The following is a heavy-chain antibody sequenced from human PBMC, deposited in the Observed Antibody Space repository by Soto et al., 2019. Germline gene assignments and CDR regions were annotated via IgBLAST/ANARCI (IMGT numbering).Heavy chain of an antibody. Sequence: GGSLRLSCAASGFTFSSYAMHWVRQAPGKGLEWVAVISYDGSNKCYADSVKGRFTISRDNSKNTLYLQMNSLRAEDTAVYYCARDRCMLCYYYYYGMDVWGQGTTVTVSS. V-gene: IGHV3-30*04. CDR1: GFTFSSYA. CDR3: ARDRCMLCYYYYYGMDV. CDR2: ISYDGSNK. J-gene: IGHJ6*02. D-gene: IGHD2-8*01.